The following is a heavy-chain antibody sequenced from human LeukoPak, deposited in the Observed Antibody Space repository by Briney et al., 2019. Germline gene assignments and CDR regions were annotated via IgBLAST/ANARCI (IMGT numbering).Heavy chain of an antibody. CDR2: MNPDGSEK. CDR3: ARDRALYDSRRGYYYTEDDY. CDR1: GFTFSSYW. D-gene: IGHD3-22*01. V-gene: IGHV3-7*01. Sequence: PGGSLRLSCAVSGFTFSSYWMSWVRQAPGKGLEWVANMNPDGSEKYFLDSVKGRFSISRDNAKSSLYLQMNSLRGDDTAVYYCARDRALYDSRRGYYYTEDDYWGQGTLVTVSS. J-gene: IGHJ4*02.